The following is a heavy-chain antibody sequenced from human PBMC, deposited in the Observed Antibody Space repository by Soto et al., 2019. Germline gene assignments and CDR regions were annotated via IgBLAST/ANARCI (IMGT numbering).Heavy chain of an antibody. CDR2: ISAYNGNT. J-gene: IGHJ3*02. CDR1: GYTFTSYG. D-gene: IGHD6-13*01. V-gene: IGHV1-18*01. Sequence: ASVKVSCKGSGYTFTSYGISWVRQAPGQGLEWMGWISAYNGNTNYAQKLQGRVTMTTDTSTSTAYMELRSLRSDDTAVYYCARCTTRDSSWYGDDAFDIWGQGTTVTVSS. CDR3: ARCTTRDSSWYGDDAFDI.